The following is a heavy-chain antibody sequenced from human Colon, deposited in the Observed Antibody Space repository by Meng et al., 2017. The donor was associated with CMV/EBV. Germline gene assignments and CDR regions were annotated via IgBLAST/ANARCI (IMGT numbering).Heavy chain of an antibody. V-gene: IGHV3-48*03. CDR2: ISSDGGTV. D-gene: IGHD1-26*01. CDR3: ARELVARSPHYNWFDP. J-gene: IGHJ5*02. Sequence: GESLKISWASSGSTFSSYELNWVRQAPGKGLEWVSYISSDGGTVLYADSVKGRFTISRDNTKNSVYLQMKSLRAEDTAVYYCARELVARSPHYNWFDPWCQGTLVTVSS. CDR1: GSTFSSYE.